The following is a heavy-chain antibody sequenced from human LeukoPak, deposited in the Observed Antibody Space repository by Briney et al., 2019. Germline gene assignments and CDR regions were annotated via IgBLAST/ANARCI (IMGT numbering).Heavy chain of an antibody. Sequence: GGSPKHFCAASGITFSSYAMHWGRQAPGEGLEWVAVISYEGSNKYYADSVKGRFTISRDNSKNTLYLQMNSLRAEDTAVYYCARDSSDWFDPWGQGTPVTVSS. CDR3: ARDSSDWFDP. J-gene: IGHJ5*02. CDR2: ISYEGSNK. V-gene: IGHV3-30-3*01. CDR1: GITFSSYA.